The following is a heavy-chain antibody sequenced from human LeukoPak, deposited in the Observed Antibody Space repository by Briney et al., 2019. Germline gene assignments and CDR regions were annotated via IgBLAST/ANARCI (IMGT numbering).Heavy chain of an antibody. Sequence: ASVKVSCKASGYTFTSYYMHWVRQAPGQGLEWMGIINPSGGYTSYAQKFQGRVTMTRDTSTSTVYMELSSLRSEDTAVYYCARGHGSSGYFRFWLDYWGQGILVTVSS. V-gene: IGHV1-46*01. CDR1: GYTFTSYY. CDR3: ARGHGSSGYFRFWLDY. CDR2: INPSGGYT. D-gene: IGHD3-22*01. J-gene: IGHJ4*02.